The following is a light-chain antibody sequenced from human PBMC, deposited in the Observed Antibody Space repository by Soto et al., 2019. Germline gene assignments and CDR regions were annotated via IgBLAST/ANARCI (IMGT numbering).Light chain of an antibody. CDR3: AAWNDSLNAL. CDR2: SNN. J-gene: IGLJ1*01. V-gene: IGLV1-44*01. CDR1: SSNIGRNT. Sequence: QSVLTQPPSGSGTPGQRVTISCCGSSSNIGRNTGNWYQQLPGTAPELLIYSNNQRPSGVRDRFSGSKSGTSASLAISGLQPEDEADYYCAAWNDSLNALFGSGTKVTVL.